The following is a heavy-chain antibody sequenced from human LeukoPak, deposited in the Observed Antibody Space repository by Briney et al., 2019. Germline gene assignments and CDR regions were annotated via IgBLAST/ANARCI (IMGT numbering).Heavy chain of an antibody. D-gene: IGHD3-22*01. Sequence: PGGSLRLSCTASGFIFRDYVMSWVRQAPGKGPAGVAAICRTGDWTHYVDSVKGRFTISRDNSKNTLYLQMNSLRAEDTAVYYCAKVGVEYYYDSSGYIDYWGQGTLVTVSS. CDR3: AKVGVEYYYDSSGYIDY. CDR1: GFIFRDYV. J-gene: IGHJ4*02. CDR2: ICRTGDWT. V-gene: IGHV3-23*05.